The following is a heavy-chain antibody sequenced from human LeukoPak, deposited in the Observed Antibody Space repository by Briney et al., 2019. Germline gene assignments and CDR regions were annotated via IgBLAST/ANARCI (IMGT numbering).Heavy chain of an antibody. D-gene: IGHD3-9*01. V-gene: IGHV3-30-3*01. J-gene: IGHJ3*02. CDR1: GVTFSSYA. Sequence: GRSLRLSCAGSGVTFSSYAMQWVRQAPGKGLEWVAVISSDGGNKYYADSVKGRFTISRDNSKSTLYLQMNSLRPEDSAVYYCARDQDALTGNGAFDIWGRGTMVTVSS. CDR3: ARDQDALTGNGAFDI. CDR2: ISSDGGNK.